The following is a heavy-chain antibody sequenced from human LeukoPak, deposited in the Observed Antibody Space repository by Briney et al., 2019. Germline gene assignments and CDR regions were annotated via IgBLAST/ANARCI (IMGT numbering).Heavy chain of an antibody. Sequence: PGGSLRLSCAASGFTFSSYEMNWVRQAPGKGLEWVSYISSSASTIHYADSVKGRFTISRDNAKNSLCLQMSSLRVEDTAIYYCARDTLEYSNSPDALDIWGQGTMVTASS. D-gene: IGHD4-23*01. CDR2: ISSSASTI. J-gene: IGHJ3*02. V-gene: IGHV3-48*03. CDR1: GFTFSSYE. CDR3: ARDTLEYSNSPDALDI.